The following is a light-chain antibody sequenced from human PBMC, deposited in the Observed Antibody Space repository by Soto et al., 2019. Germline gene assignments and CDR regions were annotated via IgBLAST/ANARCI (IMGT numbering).Light chain of an antibody. Sequence: TSVGARVPITCRASQVIYSWIAWYQQKPGRAPKLLIFAAANLQSGVPVRFSGSGSGTGFILSINSLQPDDVATYYCQQLDSFPITFGQGTRLEIK. V-gene: IGKV1D-12*01. CDR2: AAA. CDR1: QVIYSW. J-gene: IGKJ5*01. CDR3: QQLDSFPIT.